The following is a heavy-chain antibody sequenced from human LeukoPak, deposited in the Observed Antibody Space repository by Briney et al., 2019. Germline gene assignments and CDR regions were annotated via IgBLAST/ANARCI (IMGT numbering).Heavy chain of an antibody. CDR2: INHSGST. CDR3: ARDDYSNPPAHFDY. Sequence: SETLSLTCTVSGGPISSSSHYWGWIRQPPGKGLEWIGEINHSGSTNYNPSLKSRVTISVDTSKNQFSLKLSSVTAADTAVYYCARDDYSNPPAHFDYWGQGTLVTVSS. D-gene: IGHD4-4*01. J-gene: IGHJ4*02. V-gene: IGHV4-39*07. CDR1: GGPISSSSHY.